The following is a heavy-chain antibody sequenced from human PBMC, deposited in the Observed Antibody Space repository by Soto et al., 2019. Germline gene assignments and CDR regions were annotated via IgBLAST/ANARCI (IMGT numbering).Heavy chain of an antibody. CDR1: GGSFSGYD. CDR3: ARDSYHDY. Sequence: PSETLSLTCAVYGGSFSGYDWSWIRQPPGKGLEWIGEINHSGSTNYNPSLKSRVTISVDTSKNQFSLKLSSVTAADTAVYYCARDSYHDYWGQGTLVTVSS. V-gene: IGHV4-34*01. J-gene: IGHJ4*02. CDR2: INHSGST. D-gene: IGHD2-2*01.